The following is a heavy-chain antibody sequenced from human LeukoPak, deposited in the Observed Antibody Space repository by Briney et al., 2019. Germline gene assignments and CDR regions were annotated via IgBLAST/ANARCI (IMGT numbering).Heavy chain of an antibody. CDR1: GGTFSSYA. J-gene: IGHJ4*02. V-gene: IGHV1-69*05. CDR3: ARDKGSGYYYFDY. D-gene: IGHD3-22*01. Sequence: SVKVSCKASGGTFSSYAISWVRQAPGQGLEWMGGIIPIFGTANYAQKFQGRVTITTDESTSTAYMELSSLRSEDTAVYYCARDKGSGYYYFDYWGQGTLVTVSS. CDR2: IIPIFGTA.